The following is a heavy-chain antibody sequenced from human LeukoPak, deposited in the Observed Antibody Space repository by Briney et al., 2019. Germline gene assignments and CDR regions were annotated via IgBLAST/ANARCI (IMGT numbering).Heavy chain of an antibody. CDR1: GDSISSDGYY. V-gene: IGHV4-61*02. CDR2: IYTSGST. Sequence: PSQTLSLTCTVSGDSISSDGYYWSWIRQPAGKGLEWIGRIYTSGSTNYNPFLKSRVTMSLDTSKNQFSLKLSSVTAADTAIYYCARGYCSSGSCYHGDYWGQGTLVTVSS. CDR3: ARGYCSSGSCYHGDY. J-gene: IGHJ4*02. D-gene: IGHD2-2*01.